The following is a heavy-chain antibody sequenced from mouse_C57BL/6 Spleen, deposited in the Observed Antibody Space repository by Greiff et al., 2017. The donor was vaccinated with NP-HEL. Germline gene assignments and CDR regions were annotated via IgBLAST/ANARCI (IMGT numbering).Heavy chain of an antibody. CDR1: GFSLTSYG. CDR3: AIKGFAY. Sequence: QVQLKESGPGLVAPSQSLSITCTVSGFSLTSYGVDWVRQPPGKGLEWLGVIWGGGSTNYNSALMSRLSISKDNSKSQVFLKMNSRQTDDTAMYYCAIKGFAYWGQGTLVTVSA. V-gene: IGHV2-9*01. CDR2: IWGGGST. J-gene: IGHJ3*01.